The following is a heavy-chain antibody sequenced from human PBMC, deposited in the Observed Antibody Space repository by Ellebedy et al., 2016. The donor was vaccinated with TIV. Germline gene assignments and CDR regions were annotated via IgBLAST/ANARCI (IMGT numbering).Heavy chain of an antibody. Sequence: ASVKVSCXASGYTFTSYDINWVRQATGQGLEWMGWMNPNSGNTGYAQKFQGRVTMTRNTSISTAYMELSSLRSEDTAVYYCARNSYGYVQALFDWGQGTLVTVSS. J-gene: IGHJ4*02. D-gene: IGHD5-18*01. CDR3: ARNSYGYVQALFD. CDR2: MNPNSGNT. CDR1: GYTFTSYD. V-gene: IGHV1-8*01.